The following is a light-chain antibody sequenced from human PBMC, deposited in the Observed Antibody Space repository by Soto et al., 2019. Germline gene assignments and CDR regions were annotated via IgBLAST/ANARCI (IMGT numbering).Light chain of an antibody. J-gene: IGKJ1*01. Sequence: DIQMTQSPSTLSASVGDRVTITCRASQSISSWLAWYQQKPGKAPKILIYKASSLESGVPSRFSGSGSGTEFTLTISSLQHDDFATYYCQQYNSFPTFGQGTKVEIK. CDR2: KAS. CDR3: QQYNSFPT. V-gene: IGKV1-5*03. CDR1: QSISSW.